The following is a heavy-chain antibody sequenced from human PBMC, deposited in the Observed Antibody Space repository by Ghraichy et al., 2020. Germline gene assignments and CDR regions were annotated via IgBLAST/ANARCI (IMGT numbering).Heavy chain of an antibody. CDR1: GYSFTSYW. Sequence: GESLNISCKGSGYSFTSYWIGWVRQMPGKGLEWMGIIYPGDSDTRYSPSFQGQVTISADKSISTAYLQWSSLKASDTAMYYCASHERDGGNSDLYGMDVWGQGTTVTVSS. V-gene: IGHV5-51*01. CDR2: IYPGDSDT. D-gene: IGHD4-23*01. J-gene: IGHJ6*02. CDR3: ASHERDGGNSDLYGMDV.